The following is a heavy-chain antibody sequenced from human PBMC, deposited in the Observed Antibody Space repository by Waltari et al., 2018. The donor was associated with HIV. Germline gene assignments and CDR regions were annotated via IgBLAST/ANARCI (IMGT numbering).Heavy chain of an antibody. CDR2: LSYDGSDK. CDR1: GFTFRNHG. V-gene: IGHV3-33*05. D-gene: IGHD2-8*01. J-gene: IGHJ6*02. CDR3: ARRGVLTYYYTMDV. Sequence: QVQLVESGGGVVQPGRSLRLSCAAYGFTFRNHGMHWLRQAPGKGLGWVAVLSYDGSDKNYADSVRGRFTISRDNSKNTLYLQMNNLRAEDTAVYFCARRGVLTYYYTMDVWGQGTTVTVSS.